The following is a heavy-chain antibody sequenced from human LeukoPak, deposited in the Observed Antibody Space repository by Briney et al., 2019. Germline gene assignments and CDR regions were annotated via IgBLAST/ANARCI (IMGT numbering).Heavy chain of an antibody. CDR2: IVVGSGNT. D-gene: IGHD2/OR15-2a*01. J-gene: IGHJ4*02. CDR3: AALLSMGHFDY. Sequence: TSVKVSCKASGFTFTSSAVPWVRQARGQRLEWIGWIVVGSGNTNYAQKFQERVTITRDMSTSTAYMELSSLRSEDTAVYYCAALLSMGHFDYWGQGTLVTVSS. V-gene: IGHV1-58*01. CDR1: GFTFTSSA.